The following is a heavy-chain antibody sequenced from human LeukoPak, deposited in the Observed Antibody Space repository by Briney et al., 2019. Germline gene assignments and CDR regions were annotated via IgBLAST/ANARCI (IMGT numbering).Heavy chain of an antibody. Sequence: PGGSLRLSCAASGFTFSSYGMHWVRQAPGKGLEWVAFIRYDGSNKYYADSVKGRFTISRDNSKNTLYLQMNSLGAEDTAVYYCAKDGPVGNYYDSSGYYPGGYFDYWGQGTLVTVSS. CDR1: GFTFSSYG. J-gene: IGHJ4*02. D-gene: IGHD3-22*01. V-gene: IGHV3-30*02. CDR2: IRYDGSNK. CDR3: AKDGPVGNYYDSSGYYPGGYFDY.